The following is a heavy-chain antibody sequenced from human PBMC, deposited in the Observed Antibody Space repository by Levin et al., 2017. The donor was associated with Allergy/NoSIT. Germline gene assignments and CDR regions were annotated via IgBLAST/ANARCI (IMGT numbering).Heavy chain of an antibody. Sequence: PGESLKISCAASGFTFSTYAMSWVRQAPGKGLEWVSVISAGGGNTNYAEPVKGRFTISRDNSKDTLYLQMNSLTAEDTAVYYCAKAGSSWYIEIDHWGQGTLVTVSS. D-gene: IGHD6-13*01. CDR3: AKAGSSWYIEIDH. CDR1: GFTFSTYA. V-gene: IGHV3-23*01. CDR2: ISAGGGNT. J-gene: IGHJ4*02.